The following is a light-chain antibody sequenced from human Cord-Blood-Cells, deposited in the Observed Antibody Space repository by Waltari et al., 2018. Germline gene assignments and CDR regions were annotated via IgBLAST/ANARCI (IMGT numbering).Light chain of an antibody. CDR1: SRDGGGYNY. CDR2: DVS. J-gene: IGLJ2*01. Sequence: QSVLTQPASASGSPGQSNPISCPGTSRDGGGYNYVSWYQQHPGKRPILMIYDVSNRPSGVSNRFSGSKSGNTASLTISGLQAEDEADYYCSSYTSSSTRVFGGGTKLTVL. V-gene: IGLV2-14*01. CDR3: SSYTSSSTRV.